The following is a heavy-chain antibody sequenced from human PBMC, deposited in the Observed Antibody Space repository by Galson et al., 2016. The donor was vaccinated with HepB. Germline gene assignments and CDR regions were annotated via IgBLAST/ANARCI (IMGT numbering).Heavy chain of an antibody. CDR3: ATGVNCGGDCYSLLYFQH. V-gene: IGHV1-24*01. CDR1: GYTLTELS. CDR2: SDPEDGET. D-gene: IGHD2-21*02. Sequence: SVKVSCKVSGYTLTELSIHWMRQAPGKGLEWMGSSDPEDGETIFAQKFQGRITMTEDTSTDTAYMELSSLRSEDTAVYYCATGVNCGGDCYSLLYFQHWGQGTLVTVSS. J-gene: IGHJ1*01.